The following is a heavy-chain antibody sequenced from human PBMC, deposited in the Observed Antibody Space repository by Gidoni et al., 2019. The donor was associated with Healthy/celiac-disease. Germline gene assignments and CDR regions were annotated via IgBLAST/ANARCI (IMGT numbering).Heavy chain of an antibody. CDR1: GFTFSSYA. D-gene: IGHD3-3*01. V-gene: IGHV3-23*01. CDR3: AKLKREGWLLSVDDAFDI. Sequence: EVQLLESGGGLVQPGGSLRLSCAASGFTFSSYAMSWVRQAPGKGLEWVSAISGSGGSTYYADSVKGRFTISRDNSKNTLYLQMNSLRAEDTAVYYCAKLKREGWLLSVDDAFDIWGQGTMVTVSS. CDR2: ISGSGGST. J-gene: IGHJ3*02.